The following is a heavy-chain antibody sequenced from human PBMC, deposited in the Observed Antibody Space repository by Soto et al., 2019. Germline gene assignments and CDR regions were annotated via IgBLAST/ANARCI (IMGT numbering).Heavy chain of an antibody. CDR2: ISSNGGST. CDR1: GFTFSSYA. CDR3: VKGKYSSSGLLDWFDP. V-gene: IGHV3-64D*06. D-gene: IGHD6-6*01. Sequence: PGGSLRLSCSGSGFTFSSYAMHWVRQAPGKGLGYASAISSNGGSTYYADSVKGRFTISRDNSKKTLYLQMTSLRVEDTAVYYCVKGKYSSSGLLDWFDPWGQGTVVTVSS. J-gene: IGHJ5*01.